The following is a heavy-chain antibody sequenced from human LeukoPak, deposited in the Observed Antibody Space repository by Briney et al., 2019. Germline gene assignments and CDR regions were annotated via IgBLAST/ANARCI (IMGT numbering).Heavy chain of an antibody. CDR1: GFTFSSYT. D-gene: IGHD1-26*01. J-gene: IGHJ4*02. CDR3: VRDFHSGSGLLGFLDY. Sequence: PGGSLRLSCAASGFTFSSYTMHWVRQAPGKGLEWVAVISYDGSNIYYADSVKGRFTISRDNSKYMLYLPMNSLRPEDTAVYYCVRDFHSGSGLLGFLDYWGQGTLVSVPS. CDR2: ISYDGSNI. V-gene: IGHV3-30*04.